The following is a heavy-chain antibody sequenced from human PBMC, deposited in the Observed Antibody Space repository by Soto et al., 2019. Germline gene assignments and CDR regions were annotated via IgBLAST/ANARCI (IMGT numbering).Heavy chain of an antibody. CDR2: IIPSFGTA. D-gene: IGHD6-13*01. CDR1: GGTFSSYA. V-gene: IGHV1-69*13. Sequence: SVKVSCKASGGTFSSYAISWVRQAPGQGLEWMGGIIPSFGTANYAQKFQGRVTITADESTSTAYMELSSLGSEDTAVYYCARETRDSSSWYWFDPWGQGTLVTVSS. CDR3: ARETRDSSSWYWFDP. J-gene: IGHJ5*02.